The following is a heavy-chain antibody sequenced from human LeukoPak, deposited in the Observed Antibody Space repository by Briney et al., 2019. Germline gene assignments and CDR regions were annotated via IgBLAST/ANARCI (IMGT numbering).Heavy chain of an antibody. CDR3: AKDYRGGWGTAFDI. CDR2: ISGSGGST. V-gene: IGHV3-23*01. Sequence: PGGSLRLSCAASGFTFNFYGMNWVRQAPGKGLGLVSAISGSGGSTYYADSVKGRFTTSRDNSKNTLYLQMNSLRAEDTAVYYCAKDYRGGWGTAFDIWGQGTMVTVSS. CDR1: GFTFNFYG. J-gene: IGHJ3*02. D-gene: IGHD3-10*01.